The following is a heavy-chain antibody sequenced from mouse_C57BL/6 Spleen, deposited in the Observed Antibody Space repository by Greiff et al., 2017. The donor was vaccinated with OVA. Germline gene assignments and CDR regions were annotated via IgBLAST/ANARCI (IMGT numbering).Heavy chain of an antibody. J-gene: IGHJ3*01. CDR3: ANYGSSYNEFAY. CDR2: IDPSDSYT. D-gene: IGHD1-1*01. V-gene: IGHV1-50*01. CDR1: GYTFTSYW. Sequence: QVQLQQPGAELVKPGASVKLSCKASGYTFTSYWMQWVKQRPGQGLEWIGEIDPSDSYTNYNQKFKGKATLTVDTSSSTAYMQLSSLTSEDSAVYYCANYGSSYNEFAYWGQGTLVTVSA.